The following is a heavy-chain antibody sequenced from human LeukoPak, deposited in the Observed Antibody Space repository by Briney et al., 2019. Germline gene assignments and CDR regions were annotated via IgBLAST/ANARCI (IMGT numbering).Heavy chain of an antibody. CDR1: GGSFSGYY. CDR2: INHSGST. Sequence: SETLSLTCAVYGGSFSGYYWSWIRQPPGKGLEWIGEINHSGSTNYNPSLKGRVTISVDTSKNQFSLKLSSVTAADTAVYYCARRGTYYDFWSGYANRPNWFDPWGQGTLVTVSP. J-gene: IGHJ5*02. CDR3: ARRGTYYDFWSGYANRPNWFDP. D-gene: IGHD3-3*01. V-gene: IGHV4-34*01.